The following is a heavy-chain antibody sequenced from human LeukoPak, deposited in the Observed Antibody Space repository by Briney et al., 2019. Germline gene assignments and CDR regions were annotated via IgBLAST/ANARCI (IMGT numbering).Heavy chain of an antibody. V-gene: IGHV4-4*02. Sequence: PSGTLSLTCAVSGDSISTNHWWSWVRQPPGKGLEWIGEVYHSGSTNYNPSLKSRVTISVDKSKNLFSLKLTSVTAADTAMYYCAREGAGSPYYFDYWGQGTLVTVSS. D-gene: IGHD1-26*01. J-gene: IGHJ4*02. CDR2: VYHSGST. CDR1: GDSISTNHW. CDR3: AREGAGSPYYFDY.